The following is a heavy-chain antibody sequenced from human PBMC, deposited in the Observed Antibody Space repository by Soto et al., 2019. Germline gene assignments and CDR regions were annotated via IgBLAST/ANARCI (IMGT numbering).Heavy chain of an antibody. J-gene: IGHJ4*02. Sequence: SETLSLTCAVSGASITSIYHWAWIRQPPGRGLEWVASIYHSGTTSYNPSLESRVTISVDTSKNQFSLKVRGVSAADTAVYYCATSQKGYNWNYFDHWGRGALVTVLL. V-gene: IGHV4-38-2*01. CDR1: GASITSIYH. CDR2: IYHSGTT. D-gene: IGHD1-20*01. CDR3: ATSQKGYNWNYFDH.